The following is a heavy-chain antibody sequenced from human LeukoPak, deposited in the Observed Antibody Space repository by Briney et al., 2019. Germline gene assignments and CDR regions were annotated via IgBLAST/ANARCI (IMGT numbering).Heavy chain of an antibody. CDR1: GFNFRNYW. D-gene: IGHD1-14*01. V-gene: IGHV3-74*03. CDR2: INNDGGGT. J-gene: IGHJ3*02. CDR3: ARGGPDHAFDI. Sequence: GGSLRLSCAASGFNFRNYWIYWVRQAPGKGLVYVSRINNDGGGTTYTDSVKGRFTISRDNGKNGVYLQMNSLRPDDTAMYYCARGGPDHAFDIWGQGTMVTVSS.